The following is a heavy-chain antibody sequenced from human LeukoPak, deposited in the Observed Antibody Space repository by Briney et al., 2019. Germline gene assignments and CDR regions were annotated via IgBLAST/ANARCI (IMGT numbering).Heavy chain of an antibody. V-gene: IGHV4-34*01. D-gene: IGHD3-22*01. Sequence: PSETLSLTCAVYGGSFSGYYWSWIRQPPGKGLEWIGEINHSGSTNYNPSLKSRVTISVDTSKNQFSLKLSSVTAADTAVYYCARGPHSSGYHRFDYWGQGTLVTVSS. CDR3: ARGPHSSGYHRFDY. J-gene: IGHJ4*02. CDR1: GGSFSGYY. CDR2: INHSGST.